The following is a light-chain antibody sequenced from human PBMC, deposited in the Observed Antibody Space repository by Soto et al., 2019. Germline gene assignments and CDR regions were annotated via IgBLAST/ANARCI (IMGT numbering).Light chain of an antibody. Sequence: QSALAQPASVSGSPGQSIDISCAGSSSDVGGYDYVSWYQQHPDKAPKLILYDVSNRPSGISFRFSGSKSGNTASLTISGLQSEAEAYYYCRSYTSSATYVFGTGTKVTVL. V-gene: IGLV2-14*03. CDR1: SSDVGGYDY. CDR3: RSYTSSATYV. CDR2: DVS. J-gene: IGLJ1*01.